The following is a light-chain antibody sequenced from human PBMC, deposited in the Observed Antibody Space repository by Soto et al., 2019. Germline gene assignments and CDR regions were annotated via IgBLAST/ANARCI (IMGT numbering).Light chain of an antibody. Sequence: QSALTQPDSLSGSPGQSITISCTGSSSDIGGFDLVSWYQQHPGKAPKLLLYEVNKRPSGVSNRFSGSKSGNTASLTISGLQADDEADYYCSSYANGNVVFGGGTQLTVL. V-gene: IGLV2-23*02. CDR3: SSYANGNVV. J-gene: IGLJ2*01. CDR1: SSDIGGFDL. CDR2: EVN.